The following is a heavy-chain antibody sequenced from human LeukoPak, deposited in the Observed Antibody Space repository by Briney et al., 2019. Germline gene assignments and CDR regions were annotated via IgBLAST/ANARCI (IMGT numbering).Heavy chain of an antibody. CDR1: SGSFSSSSYF. J-gene: IGHJ1*01. CDR3: AYSSGYQQH. V-gene: IGHV4-39*01. Sequence: PSETLSLTCTVSSGSFSSSSYFCGWIRQPPGMGLEWIATINYSGTTYYNPSLKSRVTTSVDTSNNQFSLKLSSVTAADTAVYYCAYSSGYQQHSGQGTLVTVSS. CDR2: INYSGTT. D-gene: IGHD3-22*01.